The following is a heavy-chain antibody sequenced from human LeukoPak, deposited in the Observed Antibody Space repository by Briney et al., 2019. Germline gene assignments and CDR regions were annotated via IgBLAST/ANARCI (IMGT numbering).Heavy chain of an antibody. V-gene: IGHV2-5*01. CDR1: GSSLSTSGVG. CDR3: AHIAVAGPTGDFDY. CDR2: IYWNDVK. D-gene: IGHD6-19*01. Sequence: SGPTLVSPTQTLTLTCTFSGSSLSTSGVGVGWIRQPPGKALEWLALIYWNDVKRYSPSLKSRLTITRDTSKNQVVLTMTNMDPVDTATYYCAHIAVAGPTGDFDYWGQGTLVTVSS. J-gene: IGHJ4*02.